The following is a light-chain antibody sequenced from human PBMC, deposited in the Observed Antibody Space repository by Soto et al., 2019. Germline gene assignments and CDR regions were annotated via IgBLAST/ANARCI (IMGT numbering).Light chain of an antibody. J-gene: IGLJ2*01. Sequence: QSVLTQPASVSGSPGQSIAISCTGTSSDVGGYDQVSWYQQHPGKAPKLMIYAVTTRPSGVSNRFSISKSGNTASLTISGLQAEDEADYYCSSYTGSGTFFGGGTKLTVL. CDR2: AVT. CDR3: SSYTGSGTF. V-gene: IGLV2-14*01. CDR1: SSDVGGYDQ.